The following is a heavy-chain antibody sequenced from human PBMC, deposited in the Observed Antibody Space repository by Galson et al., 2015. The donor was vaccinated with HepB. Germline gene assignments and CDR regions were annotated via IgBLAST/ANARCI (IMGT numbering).Heavy chain of an antibody. CDR2: ISGSGGST. J-gene: IGHJ6*02. CDR3: AKDGARGENYYYYGMDV. CDR1: GFTFSSYA. Sequence: SLRLSCAASGFTFSSYAMSWVRQAPGKGLEWVSAISGSGGSTYYADSVKGRFTISRDNSKNTLYLQMNSLRAEDTAVYYCAKDGARGENYYYYGMDVWGQGTTVTVSS. D-gene: IGHD1-26*01. V-gene: IGHV3-23*01.